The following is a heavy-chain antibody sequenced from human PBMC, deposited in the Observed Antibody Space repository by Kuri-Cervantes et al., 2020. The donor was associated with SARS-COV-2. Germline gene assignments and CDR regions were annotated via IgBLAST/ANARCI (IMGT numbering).Heavy chain of an antibody. CDR2: IKKDGSEK. J-gene: IGHJ3*02. CDR1: GFSFSMYW. V-gene: IGHV3-7*01. Sequence: GGSLRLSCAASGFSFSMYWMSWVRQAPGKGLEWVANIKKDGSEKYYVDSVKGRFTISRDNAKNSLYLQMNSLRAVDTAVYYCAREQWLELDAFDIWGQGTMVTVSS. CDR3: AREQWLELDAFDI. D-gene: IGHD6-19*01.